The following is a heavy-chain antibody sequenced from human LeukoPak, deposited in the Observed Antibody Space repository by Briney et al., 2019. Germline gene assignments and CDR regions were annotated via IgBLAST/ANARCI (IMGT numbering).Heavy chain of an antibody. V-gene: IGHV4-59*08. J-gene: IGHJ4*02. CDR1: GGSISDYY. CDR3: ARRRAVPGHYYFDY. Sequence: SETLSLTCTISGGSISDYYWSWIRQPPGKGLEWIGYVYYSGRTKYNPSLNSRVTISSDTSKKQLSLKVTSVTAADTAVYYCARRRAVPGHYYFDYWGQGILVTVSS. D-gene: IGHD3-10*01. CDR2: VYYSGRT.